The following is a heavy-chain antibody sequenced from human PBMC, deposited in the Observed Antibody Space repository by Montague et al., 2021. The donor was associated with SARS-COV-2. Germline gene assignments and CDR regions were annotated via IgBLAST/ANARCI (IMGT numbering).Heavy chain of an antibody. Sequence: SETLSLTCTVYAGSISGSPFFWAWIRQSPGKGLEWVGCVDYICFTYVNLSLKNRVTISVDTARNQFSLKVNSVTAADTAVYFCARPAPLRHCSGGGCVDAFRSWGQRT. J-gene: IGHJ3*01. V-gene: IGHV4-39*01. CDR2: VDYICFT. CDR3: ARPAPLRHCSGGGCVDAFRS. D-gene: IGHD2-8*02. CDR1: AGSISGSPFF.